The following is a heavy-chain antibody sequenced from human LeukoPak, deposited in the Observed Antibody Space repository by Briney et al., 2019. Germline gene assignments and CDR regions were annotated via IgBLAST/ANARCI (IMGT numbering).Heavy chain of an antibody. D-gene: IGHD3-22*01. Sequence: GGSLRLSCAASGFTFSTYAMTWVRQTPEKGLEGVSSISGRGDSSSYADSVKGRFTVFRDNSENTLYLQMNSLRAEDTAVYYCARGSRYYYDSSAIDYWGQGTLVTVSS. CDR1: GFTFSTYA. CDR3: ARGSRYYYDSSAIDY. CDR2: ISGRGDSS. J-gene: IGHJ4*02. V-gene: IGHV3-23*01.